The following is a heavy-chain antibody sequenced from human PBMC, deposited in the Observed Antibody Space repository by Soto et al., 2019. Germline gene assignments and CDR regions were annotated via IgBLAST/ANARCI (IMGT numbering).Heavy chain of an antibody. CDR3: ARVVGSSGWYYGSFDI. V-gene: IGHV4-59*12. CDR2: MYYSGST. Sequence: SSETLSLTCTVSGGSISGYYWSWIRQPPGKGLEWIAYMYYSGSTNYNPSLKSRVTISVDTSKNQFSLKLSSVTAADSAVYYCARVVGSSGWYYGSFDIWGPGTMVTVSS. CDR1: GGSISGYY. D-gene: IGHD6-19*01. J-gene: IGHJ3*02.